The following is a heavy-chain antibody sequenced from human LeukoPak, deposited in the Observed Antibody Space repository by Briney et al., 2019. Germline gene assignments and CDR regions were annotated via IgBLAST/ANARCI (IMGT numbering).Heavy chain of an antibody. CDR1: GYTFTGYY. J-gene: IGHJ4*02. Sequence: APVKVSCKASGYTFTGYYMHWVRQAPGQGLEWMGWINPNSGGTNYAQKFQGRVTMTRDTSISTAYMELSRLRSDDTAVYYCARDHYHKIHSVMVTAPDYWGQGTLVIVSS. CDR3: ARDHYHKIHSVMVTAPDY. CDR2: INPNSGGT. V-gene: IGHV1-2*02. D-gene: IGHD2-21*02.